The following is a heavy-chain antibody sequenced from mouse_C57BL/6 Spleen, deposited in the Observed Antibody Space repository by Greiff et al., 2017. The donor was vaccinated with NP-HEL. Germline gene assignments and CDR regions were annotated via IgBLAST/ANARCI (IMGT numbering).Heavy chain of an antibody. V-gene: IGHV1-80*01. CDR3: ARWGVVAKSDY. CDR1: GYAFSSYW. Sequence: QVQLKQSGAELVKPGASVKISCKASGYAFSSYWMNWVKQRPGKGLEWIGQIYPGDGDTNYNGKFKGKATLTADKSSSTAYMQLSSLTSEDSAVYFCARWGVVAKSDYWGQGTSVTVSS. J-gene: IGHJ4*01. D-gene: IGHD1-1*01. CDR2: IYPGDGDT.